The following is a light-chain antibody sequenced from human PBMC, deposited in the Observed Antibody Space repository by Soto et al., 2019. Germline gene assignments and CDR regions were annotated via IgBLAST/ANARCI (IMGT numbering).Light chain of an antibody. CDR2: EIS. V-gene: IGLV2-23*02. CDR1: RSDVGSYYF. J-gene: IGLJ1*01. Sequence: QSALTQPASVSGSPGQSITISCTGTRSDVGSYYFVSWYQQHPGRAPKLLIFEISKRPSGVSHRFSGSKSGNTASLTISGLQAEDEADYFCCSYAGGSVSVFGTGTKVTVL. CDR3: CSYAGGSVSV.